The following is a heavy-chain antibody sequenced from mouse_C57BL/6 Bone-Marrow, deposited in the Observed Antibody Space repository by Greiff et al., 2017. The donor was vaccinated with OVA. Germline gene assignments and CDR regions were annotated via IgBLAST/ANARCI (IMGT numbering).Heavy chain of an antibody. CDR1: GFTFSNYW. Sequence: EVKVEESGGGLVQPGGSMKLSCVASGFTFSNYWMNWVRQSPEKGLEWVAQIRLKSDNYATHYAESVKGRFTISRDDSKSSVYLQMNNLSAEDTGIYYCTVGWAWFAYWGQGTLVTVSA. CDR3: TVGWAWFAY. J-gene: IGHJ3*01. D-gene: IGHD3-2*02. CDR2: IRLKSDNYAT. V-gene: IGHV6-3*01.